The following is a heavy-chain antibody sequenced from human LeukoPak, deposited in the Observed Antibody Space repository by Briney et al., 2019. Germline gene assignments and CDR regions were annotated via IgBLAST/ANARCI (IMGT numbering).Heavy chain of an antibody. CDR2: INDSGST. J-gene: IGHJ4*02. V-gene: IGHV4-34*01. CDR1: GGSFSGYY. D-gene: IGHD3-16*01. Sequence: PSGTLSLTCAVSGGSFSGYYWSWIRQPPRKGLEWIGEINDSGSTNYNPSLKSRVTISVDTSKNQFSLKLSSVTAADTAVYYCARGRRGSGHDYWGQGTLVTVSS. CDR3: ARGRRGSGHDY.